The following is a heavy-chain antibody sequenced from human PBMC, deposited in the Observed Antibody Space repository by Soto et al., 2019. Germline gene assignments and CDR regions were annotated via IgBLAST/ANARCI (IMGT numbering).Heavy chain of an antibody. CDR1: GYNFNRYW. CDR2: IYPGDSDT. D-gene: IGHD6-13*01. J-gene: IGHJ3*02. CDR3: ARSLVNGTYEAFDI. Sequence: EVYLAQSGAEVKKPGESLKISCKGSGYNFNRYWIGWVRQMPGKGLEWMGVIYPGDSDTRYSPSLHGQVTISADKSSSAAYLQWRSLQASDTATYYCARSLVNGTYEAFDIWGQGTMVTVSS. V-gene: IGHV5-51*03.